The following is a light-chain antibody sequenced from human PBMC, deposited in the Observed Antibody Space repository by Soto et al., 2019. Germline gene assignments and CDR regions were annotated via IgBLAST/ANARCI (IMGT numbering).Light chain of an antibody. V-gene: IGLV2-14*01. CDR2: EVT. Sequence: QSVLTQPASVSGSPGQSITISCTGTSNDVGGYNYVSWYQQHPGRAPKLILYEVTNRPSGVSYRFSGSKSGNTASLSISGLQAGDEADYYCSSYSSSSTPVLFGGGTQLTVL. CDR3: SSYSSSSTPVL. J-gene: IGLJ7*01. CDR1: SNDVGGYNY.